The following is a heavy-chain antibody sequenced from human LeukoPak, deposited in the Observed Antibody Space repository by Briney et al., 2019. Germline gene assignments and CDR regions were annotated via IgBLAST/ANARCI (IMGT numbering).Heavy chain of an antibody. Sequence: PGGSLRLSCAASGFTVSSSYMSWVRQAPGKGLEWVSVIYSGGSTYYADSVKGRFTVSRDNSKNTLYLQMNSLRAEDTAVYYCARDRWFGVSDVWGKGTTVTVSS. D-gene: IGHD3-10*01. V-gene: IGHV3-66*02. J-gene: IGHJ6*04. CDR1: GFTVSSSY. CDR2: IYSGGST. CDR3: ARDRWFGVSDV.